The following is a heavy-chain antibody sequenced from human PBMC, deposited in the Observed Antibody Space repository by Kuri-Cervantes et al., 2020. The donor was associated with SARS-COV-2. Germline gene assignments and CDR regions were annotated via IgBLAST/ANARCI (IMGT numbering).Heavy chain of an antibody. CDR2: ISYDGSNK. CDR3: ARDFDDLYYYYYMDV. V-gene: IGHV3-30-3*01. J-gene: IGHJ6*03. Sequence: GESLKISCAVSGFTFTSHAMHWVRQAPGKGLEWVAVISYDGSNKYYADSVKGRFTISRDNSKNTLYLQMNSLRAEDTAVYYCARDFDDLYYYYYMDVWGKGTTVTVSS. CDR1: GFTFTSHA. D-gene: IGHD3-3*01.